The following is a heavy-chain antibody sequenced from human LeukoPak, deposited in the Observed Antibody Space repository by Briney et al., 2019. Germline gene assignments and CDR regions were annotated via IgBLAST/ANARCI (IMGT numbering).Heavy chain of an antibody. CDR3: VRVQVERDFDWLSPYYYYMDV. CDR2: ITSGGTTI. CDR1: GFTFRTYN. J-gene: IGHJ6*03. V-gene: IGHV3-48*04. D-gene: IGHD3-9*01. Sequence: PGGSLRLSCAASGFTFRTYNMNWVRQAPGKGLEWVSYITSGGTTIYYADSVKGRLTISRDNAKNSLYLQMNSLRAEDTALYYCVRVQVERDFDWLSPYYYYMDVWGKGTTVTVSS.